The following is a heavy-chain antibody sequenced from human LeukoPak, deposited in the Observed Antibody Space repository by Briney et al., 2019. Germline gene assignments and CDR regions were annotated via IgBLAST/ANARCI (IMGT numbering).Heavy chain of an antibody. D-gene: IGHD3-10*01. V-gene: IGHV4-4*07. CDR2: IYTSGST. CDR1: GGSINSYY. Sequence: SETLSLTCTVSGGSINSYYWSWIRQPPGKGLQWIGRIYTSGSTNYNPSLKSRVTISLDTSKNQFSLKLSSVTAADTAVYYCARVNMVRVPPPSYYYYYMDVWGKGTTVTISS. J-gene: IGHJ6*03. CDR3: ARVNMVRVPPPSYYYYYMDV.